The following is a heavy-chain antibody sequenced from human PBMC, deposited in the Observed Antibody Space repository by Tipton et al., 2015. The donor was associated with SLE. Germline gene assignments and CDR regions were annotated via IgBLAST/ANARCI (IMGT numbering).Heavy chain of an antibody. V-gene: IGHV3-30*04. D-gene: IGHD2-2*01. CDR2: ISDDGRNK. Sequence: QLVQSGGGVVQPGRSLRLSCAASGLTFSFYAMYWVRQAPGKGLEWVALISDDGRNKKYADSAKGRFTISRDNSKNTFFLQMNSLRADDAAVYYCARGLGGFCATATCYHHIGMDVWDQGP. CDR3: ARGLGGFCATATCYHHIGMDV. CDR1: GLTFSFYA. J-gene: IGHJ6*02.